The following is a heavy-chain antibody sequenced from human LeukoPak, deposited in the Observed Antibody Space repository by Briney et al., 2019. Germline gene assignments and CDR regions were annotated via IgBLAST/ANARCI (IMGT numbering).Heavy chain of an antibody. CDR1: GGSLSGYY. CDR3: ARTSLFVFDI. D-gene: IGHD3-16*01. V-gene: IGHV4-4*07. CDR2: IYPSGST. J-gene: IGHJ3*02. Sequence: PSETLSLTCTVSGGSLSGYYWSWIRQPAGNRLEWIGRIYPSGSTNYNPSLKSRITMSLDTSKNQFSLKLSSVPAADTAVYYCARTSLFVFDIWGQGTMVTVSS.